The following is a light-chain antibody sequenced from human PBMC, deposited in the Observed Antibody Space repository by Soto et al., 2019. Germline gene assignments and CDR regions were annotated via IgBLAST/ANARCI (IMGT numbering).Light chain of an antibody. CDR3: KSYAGSNTYV. CDR1: KSDIGVYDF. J-gene: IGLJ1*01. CDR2: EVV. Sequence: QSVLTQPPSASGSPGQSVTISCTGTKSDIGVYDFVSWYRHHPGKAPRLIIYEVVQWPSGVPDRFSGSKSGNTASLTVSGLQAADEADYFCKSYAGSNTYVFGSGTKVTVL. V-gene: IGLV2-8*01.